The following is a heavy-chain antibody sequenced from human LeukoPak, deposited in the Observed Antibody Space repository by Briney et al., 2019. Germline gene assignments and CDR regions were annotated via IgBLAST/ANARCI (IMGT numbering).Heavy chain of an antibody. Sequence: GESLKICCKCSGYTFTSYWITWVRQKPGKGLEWMGEIDPNDGYTQYSPSFEGHVSFSADKSNSTAYLQWGSLEASDTAMYYYSRQIYYFDSRGQGWFDPWGEGTLVAVSS. J-gene: IGHJ5*02. V-gene: IGHV5-10-1*01. D-gene: IGHD3-22*01. CDR2: IDPNDGYT. CDR1: GYTFTSYW. CDR3: SRQIYYFDSRGQGWFDP.